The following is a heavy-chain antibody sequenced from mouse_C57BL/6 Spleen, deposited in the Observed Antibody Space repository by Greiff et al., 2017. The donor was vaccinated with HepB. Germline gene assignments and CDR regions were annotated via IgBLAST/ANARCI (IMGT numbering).Heavy chain of an antibody. CDR3: AYSNYDYCAMDY. V-gene: IGHV1-72*01. CDR2: IDPNSGGT. CDR1: GYTFSNYW. J-gene: IGHJ4*01. D-gene: IGHD2-5*01. Sequence: QVQLKQPGAELVKPGASVKLSCKASGYTFSNYWMHWVKQRPGRGLEWIGRIDPNSGGTKYNEKFNNKATLTVDKPSSTAYMQLSSLTSEDSAVYYCAYSNYDYCAMDYWGQGTSVTVSS.